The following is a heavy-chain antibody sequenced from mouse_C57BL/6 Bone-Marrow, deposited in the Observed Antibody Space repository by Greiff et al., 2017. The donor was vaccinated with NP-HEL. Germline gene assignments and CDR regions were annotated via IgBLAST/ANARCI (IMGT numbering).Heavy chain of an antibody. D-gene: IGHD2-3*01. J-gene: IGHJ1*03. V-gene: IGHV1-50*01. CDR3: ARSDDGYWYFDV. CDR1: GYTFTSYW. Sequence: QVQLQQPGAELVKPGASVKLSCKASGYTFTSYWMQWVKQRPGQGLEWIGEIDPSDSYTNYNQKFTGKATLTVDTSSSTAYMQLSSLTSEDSAVYYCARSDDGYWYFDVWGTGTTVTVSS. CDR2: IDPSDSYT.